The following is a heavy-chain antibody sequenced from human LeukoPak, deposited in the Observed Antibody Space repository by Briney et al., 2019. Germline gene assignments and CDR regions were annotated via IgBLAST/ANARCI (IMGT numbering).Heavy chain of an antibody. D-gene: IGHD3-10*01. Sequence: PGGSLRLSCAASGFTFSSYWMSWVRQAPGKGLEWVAFIRYAGSSKYYADSVKGRFTISRDNSKNTLYLQMDSLRPEDTAVYYCAKDLLRDRWFGESWGQGTLVTVSS. CDR1: GFTFSSYW. CDR2: IRYAGSSK. J-gene: IGHJ5*02. CDR3: AKDLLRDRWFGES. V-gene: IGHV3-30*02.